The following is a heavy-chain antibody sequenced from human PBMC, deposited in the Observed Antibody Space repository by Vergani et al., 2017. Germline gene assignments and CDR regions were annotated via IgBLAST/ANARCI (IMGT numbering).Heavy chain of an antibody. CDR1: GFTFSSYA. V-gene: IGHV3-23*01. CDR3: AKKMSPRITMVVVVDRFDY. Sequence: EVQLLESGGGLVQPGGSLRLSCAASGFTFSSYATSWVRHAPGKGLEWVSAISGSGGSTYYADPAKGRFTISRDKSKNTLYLQLHSLRAEDTAVYYCAKKMSPRITMVVVVDRFDYWGQGTLVTVSS. CDR2: ISGSGGST. J-gene: IGHJ4*02. D-gene: IGHD3-22*01.